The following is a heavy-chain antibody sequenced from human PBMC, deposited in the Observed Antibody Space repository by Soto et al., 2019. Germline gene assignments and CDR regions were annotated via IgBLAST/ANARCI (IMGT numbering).Heavy chain of an antibody. CDR3: ARGPQDTAMVMIAY. CDR1: GFTFSSYG. V-gene: IGHV3-33*01. Sequence: PGGSLRLSCAASGFTFSSYGMHWVRQAPGKGLEWVAVIWYDGSNKYYADSVKGRFTISRDNSKNTLYLQMNSLRAEDTAVYYCARGPQDTAMVMIAYWGQGTLVTVSS. CDR2: IWYDGSNK. D-gene: IGHD5-18*01. J-gene: IGHJ4*02.